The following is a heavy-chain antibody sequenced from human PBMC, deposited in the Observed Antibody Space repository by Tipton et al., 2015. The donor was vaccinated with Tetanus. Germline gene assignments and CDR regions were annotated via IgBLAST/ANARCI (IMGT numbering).Heavy chain of an antibody. V-gene: IGHV4-31*03. CDR2: VYYSGTT. Sequence: TLSLTCTVSGGSISSSSHYWTWIRQRPGKGLEWIGYVYYSGTTYFDLSLQSRLTLSVDTSRNLFSLKLTSVTAADTGIYYCARGAGSTYAVDAWGQGTAVTVSS. CDR3: ARGAGSTYAVDA. CDR1: GGSISSSSHY. J-gene: IGHJ6*02. D-gene: IGHD6-6*01.